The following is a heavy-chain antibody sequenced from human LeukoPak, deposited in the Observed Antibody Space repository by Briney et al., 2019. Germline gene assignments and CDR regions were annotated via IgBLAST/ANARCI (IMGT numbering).Heavy chain of an antibody. CDR1: GFTFSSYE. D-gene: IGHD3-22*01. Sequence: GGSLRLSCAASGFTFSSYEMNWVRQAPGKGLEWVSYISGCGYTIYYADSVKGRFTISRDNAKNSLYVQMNSLRAEDTAVYYCARSLRRYYYDSSGYYGNFDYWGQGTLVTVSS. V-gene: IGHV3-48*03. CDR2: ISGCGYTI. CDR3: ARSLRRYYYDSSGYYGNFDY. J-gene: IGHJ4*02.